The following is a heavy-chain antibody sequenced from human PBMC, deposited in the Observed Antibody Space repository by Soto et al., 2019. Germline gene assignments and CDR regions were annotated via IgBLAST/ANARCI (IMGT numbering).Heavy chain of an antibody. J-gene: IGHJ6*02. V-gene: IGHV3-23*01. CDR3: ARVLLDPYCSSTSCYSASPSYYYYGMDV. CDR1: GFTFSSYA. CDR2: ISGSGGST. D-gene: IGHD2-2*02. Sequence: SLRLSCAASGFTFSSYAMSWVRQAPGKGLEWVSAISGSGGSTYYADSVKGRFTISRDNSKNTLYLQMNSLRSEDTAVYYCARVLLDPYCSSTSCYSASPSYYYYGMDVWGQGTTVTVS.